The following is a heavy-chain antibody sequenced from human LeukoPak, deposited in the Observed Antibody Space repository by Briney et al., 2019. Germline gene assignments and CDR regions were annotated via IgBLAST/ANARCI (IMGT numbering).Heavy chain of an antibody. CDR2: ISYDGSNK. V-gene: IGHV3-30-3*01. D-gene: IGHD3-22*01. CDR3: ARDTSITMIVVVTPNLDY. Sequence: PGGSLRLSCAASGFTFSDYYMSWIRQAPGKGLEWVAVISYDGSNKYYADSVKGRFTISRDNSKNTLYLQMNSLRAEDTAVYYCARDTSITMIVVVTPNLDYWGQGTLVTVSS. J-gene: IGHJ4*02. CDR1: GFTFSDYY.